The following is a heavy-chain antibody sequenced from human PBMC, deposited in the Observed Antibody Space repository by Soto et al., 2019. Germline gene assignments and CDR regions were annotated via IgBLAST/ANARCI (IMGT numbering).Heavy chain of an antibody. J-gene: IGHJ4*02. CDR3: ARDVNHGVFDY. V-gene: IGHV3-7*03. Sequence: GGSLRLSCAASGFTFRTYWMSWVRQAPGKGLEWVANINQDGSEKYHADSVTGRLTISRDNAERSLYLQMNSLRAEDTAIYFCARDVNHGVFDYWGQGALVTSPQ. CDR2: INQDGSEK. CDR1: GFTFRTYW.